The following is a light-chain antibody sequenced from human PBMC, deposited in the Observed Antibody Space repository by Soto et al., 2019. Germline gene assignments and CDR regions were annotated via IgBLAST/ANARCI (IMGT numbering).Light chain of an antibody. Sequence: QSALTQPASVSGSPGQSITISCTGTSSDVGGYNYVSWYQQHPGKAPKLMMYEVSNRPSGVSNRFSGSKSGNTASLTISGLKAEDEDDYYCSSYTSSSTPYVCGSGTKLTVL. CDR3: SSYTSSSTPYV. CDR1: SSDVGGYNY. V-gene: IGLV2-14*01. CDR2: EVS. J-gene: IGLJ1*01.